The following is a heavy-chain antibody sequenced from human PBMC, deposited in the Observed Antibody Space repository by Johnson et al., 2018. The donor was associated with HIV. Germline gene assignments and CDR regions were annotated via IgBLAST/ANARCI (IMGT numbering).Heavy chain of an antibody. CDR3: ARDGTAGPSGVAFDI. CDR1: GFTFSSYA. CDR2: IWYDGSNK. V-gene: IGHV3-33*08. Sequence: QVQLVESGGGVVQPGRSLRLSCAASGFTFSSYAMHWVRQAPGKGLEWVAVIWYDGSNKDYADSVKGRFTISRDNSKNTLYLQMNSLRAEDTAAYYCARDGTAGPSGVAFDIWGQGTMVTVSS. J-gene: IGHJ3*02. D-gene: IGHD2-21*02.